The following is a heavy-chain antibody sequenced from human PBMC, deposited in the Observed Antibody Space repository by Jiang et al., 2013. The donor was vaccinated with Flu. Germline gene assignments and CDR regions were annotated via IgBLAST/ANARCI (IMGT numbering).Heavy chain of an antibody. CDR1: AFSLTTFG. J-gene: IGHJ6*03. D-gene: IGHD2-2*01. V-gene: IGHV3-30*18. Sequence: QLLESGGAVVQPGRSLRLSCAASAFSLTTFGMHWVRQAPGKGLEWVALISYDGNSKDYADSVKGRFTISRDTSKNTLYLHMNSLTPEDTAVYYCAKDGVEYQLYYYMDVWGKGTTVTVSS. CDR3: AKDGVEYQLYYYMDV. CDR2: ISYDGNSK.